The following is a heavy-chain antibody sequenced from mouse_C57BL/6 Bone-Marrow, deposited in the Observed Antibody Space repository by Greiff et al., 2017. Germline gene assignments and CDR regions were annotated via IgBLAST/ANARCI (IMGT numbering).Heavy chain of an antibody. CDR3: ARDYSSYFYARDY. CDR2: IDPSDSYP. CDR1: GYTFTSYW. Sequence: QVQLKQPGAELVMPGASVKLSCKASGYTFTSYWMHWVKQRPGQGLEWIGEIDPSDSYPNYTQKFKGKSTLTVDKSSRTAYLQLRGLTSAASAFFDYARDYSSYFYARDYWGQGTSVTVSS. D-gene: IGHD2-5*01. J-gene: IGHJ4*01. V-gene: IGHV1-69*01.